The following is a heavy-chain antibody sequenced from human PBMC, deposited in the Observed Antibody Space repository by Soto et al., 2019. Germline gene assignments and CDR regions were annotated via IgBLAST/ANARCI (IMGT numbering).Heavy chain of an antibody. J-gene: IGHJ4*02. CDR1: GFTFISYG. V-gene: IGHV3-33*01. Sequence: GGSLRLSCASSGFTFISYGMHWVRQAPGKGLEWVAVIWYDGSKKYYADSVKGRFTISRDNSKNTLSLQMNNLRAEDTAVYYCARDIGTSGFDYDYWGQGTLVTVSS. CDR2: IWYDGSKK. D-gene: IGHD6-19*01. CDR3: ARDIGTSGFDYDY.